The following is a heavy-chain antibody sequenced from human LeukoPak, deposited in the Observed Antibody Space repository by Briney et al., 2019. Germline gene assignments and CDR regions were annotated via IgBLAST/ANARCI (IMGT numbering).Heavy chain of an antibody. J-gene: IGHJ6*02. D-gene: IGHD3-3*01. CDR1: GFTFSSYA. CDR2: ISGSGGST. Sequence: GGSLRLSCAASGFTFSSYAMSWVRQAPGKGLEWVSAISGSGGSTYYADSVKGRFTISRDNSKNTLYLQMNSLRVEDTAVYYCARFGVVEKLSYGMDVWGQGTTVTVSS. CDR3: ARFGVVEKLSYGMDV. V-gene: IGHV3-23*01.